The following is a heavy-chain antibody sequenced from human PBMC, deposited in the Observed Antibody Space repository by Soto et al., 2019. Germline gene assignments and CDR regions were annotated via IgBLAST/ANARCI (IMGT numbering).Heavy chain of an antibody. CDR2: INPSGGST. D-gene: IGHD5-12*01. J-gene: IGHJ4*02. CDR1: GYTFTSYY. CDR3: ARDSGYVPHPCYYFDY. V-gene: IGHV1-46*03. Sequence: ASLKVSCKASGYTFTSYYMHWVRQAPGQGLEWMGIINPSGGSTSYAQKFQGRVTMTRDTSTSTVYMELSSLRSEDTAVYYCARDSGYVPHPCYYFDYWGQGTLVTVSS.